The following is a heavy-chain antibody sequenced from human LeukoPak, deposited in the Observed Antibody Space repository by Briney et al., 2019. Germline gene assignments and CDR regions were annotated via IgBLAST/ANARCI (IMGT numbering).Heavy chain of an antibody. V-gene: IGHV3-30*03. CDR3: ATATGRELLLS. D-gene: IGHD1-26*01. J-gene: IGHJ5*02. CDR2: ISYDGGNK. CDR1: GFTFSHYG. Sequence: GGSLRLSCAASGFTFSHYGLHWVRQAPGKGLEWVALISYDGGNKNYADSVRGRFTISRDNSKNTLYLKMNSLRAEDTAGYYCATATGRELLLSWGQGTLVTVSS.